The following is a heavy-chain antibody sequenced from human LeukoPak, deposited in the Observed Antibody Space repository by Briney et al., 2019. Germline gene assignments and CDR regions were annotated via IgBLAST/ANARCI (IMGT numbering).Heavy chain of an antibody. V-gene: IGHV3-66*01. Sequence: PGGSLRLSCAASGFTVSSNYMSWVRQAPGKGLEWVSVIYSGGSTYYADSVKGRFTIPRDNSKNTLYLQMNSLRAEDTAVYYCAKGRNYYGSGSYFFAVNWFDPWGQGTLVTVSS. CDR3: AKGRNYYGSGSYFFAVNWFDP. J-gene: IGHJ5*02. CDR1: GFTVSSNY. D-gene: IGHD3-10*01. CDR2: IYSGGST.